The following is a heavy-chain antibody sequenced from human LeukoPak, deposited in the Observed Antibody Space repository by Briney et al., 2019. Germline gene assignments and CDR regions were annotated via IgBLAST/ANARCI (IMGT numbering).Heavy chain of an antibody. CDR1: GYSISSGYY. Sequence: SETLSLTCTVSGYSISSGYYWGWIRQPPGKGLEWIGSIYHSGSTYYNPSLKSRVTISVDTSKNQFSLKLSSVTAADTAVYYCARDSPSAVAAALDPWGQGTLVTVSS. CDR3: ARDSPSAVAAALDP. V-gene: IGHV4-38-2*02. D-gene: IGHD6-19*01. J-gene: IGHJ5*02. CDR2: IYHSGST.